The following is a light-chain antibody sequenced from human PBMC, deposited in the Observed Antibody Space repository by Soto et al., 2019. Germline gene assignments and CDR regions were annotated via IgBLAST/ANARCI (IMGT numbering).Light chain of an antibody. CDR3: CSYAGSNTLV. J-gene: IGLJ3*02. Sequence: QPVLTQPASVSGSPGQSITISCTGTSSDVGNYNLVSWYQQHPGKAPKLMISEGSKRPSGFSNRFSGSKSGNTASLTISGLQPEDEADYYCCSYAGSNTLVFGGGTKLTVL. CDR2: EGS. CDR1: SSDVGNYNL. V-gene: IGLV2-23*01.